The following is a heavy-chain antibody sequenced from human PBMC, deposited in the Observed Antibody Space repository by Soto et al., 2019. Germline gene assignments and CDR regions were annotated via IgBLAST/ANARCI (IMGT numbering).Heavy chain of an antibody. Sequence: QVQLVESGGDVVQPGRSLRLSCAASGFDFSTYGMQWVRQAPGKGPEGVAVIWYDGSNKYYADSVRGRFIISRDNSKRNLFLQLNSPRAEDTAVYYGARAVAPFDYWGQGSLFTVSS. CDR2: IWYDGSNK. CDR1: GFDFSTYG. CDR3: ARAVAPFDY. J-gene: IGHJ4*02. D-gene: IGHD2-15*01. V-gene: IGHV3-33*01.